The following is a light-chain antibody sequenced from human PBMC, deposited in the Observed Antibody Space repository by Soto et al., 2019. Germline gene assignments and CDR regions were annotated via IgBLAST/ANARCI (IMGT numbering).Light chain of an antibody. CDR3: MLYMGGGVWV. V-gene: IGLV8-61*01. CDR2: STS. CDR1: SGSVSTNYY. Sequence: QSVVTQEPSFSVSPGGTVTLTCGLTSGSVSTNYYPSWYQQTPGQAPRTLIYSTSTRSSGVPDRFSGSILGNKAALTITGXXXXXXXXYXCMLYMGGGVWVFGGGTKLTVL. J-gene: IGLJ3*02.